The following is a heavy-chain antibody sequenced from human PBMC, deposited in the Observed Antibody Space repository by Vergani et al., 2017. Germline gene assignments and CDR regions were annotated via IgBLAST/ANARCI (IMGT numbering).Heavy chain of an antibody. CDR2: IIPIFGTA. CDR3: ASPSEGYNYFFDY. V-gene: IGHV1-69*01. J-gene: IGHJ4*02. D-gene: IGHD5-24*01. Sequence: QVQLVQSGAEVKKPGASVKVSCKASGYTFTSYYMHWVRQAPGQGLEWMGGIIPIFGTANYAQKFQGRVTITADESTSTAYMELSSLRSEDTAVYYCASPSEGYNYFFDYWGQGTLVTVS. CDR1: GYTFTSYY.